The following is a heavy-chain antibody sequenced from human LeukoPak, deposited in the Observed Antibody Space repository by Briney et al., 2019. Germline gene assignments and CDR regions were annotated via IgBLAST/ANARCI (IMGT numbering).Heavy chain of an antibody. CDR3: ARDPYSGSYGPYYYYYMDV. Sequence: GRSLRLSCAASGFTFDDYAMHWVRQAPGKGLEWVSGISWNSGSIGYADSVKGRFTISRDNAKNSLYLQMNSLRAEDAALYFCARDPYSGSYGPYYYYYMDVWGKGTTVTISS. CDR2: ISWNSGSI. V-gene: IGHV3-9*01. CDR1: GFTFDDYA. D-gene: IGHD1-26*01. J-gene: IGHJ6*03.